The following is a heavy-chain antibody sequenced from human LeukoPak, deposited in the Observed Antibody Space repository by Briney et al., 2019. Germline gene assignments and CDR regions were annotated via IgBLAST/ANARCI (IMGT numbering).Heavy chain of an antibody. D-gene: IGHD2-15*01. CDR1: GFTFDDYA. CDR3: AKDMCSGGSCYSFDY. J-gene: IGHJ4*02. Sequence: PGRSLRLSCAASGFTFDDYAMHWVRQAPGKGLEWVSGISWNSGSIGCADSVKGRFTISRDNAKNSLYLQMNSLRAEDTALYYCAKDMCSGGSCYSFDYWGQGTLVTVSS. CDR2: ISWNSGSI. V-gene: IGHV3-9*01.